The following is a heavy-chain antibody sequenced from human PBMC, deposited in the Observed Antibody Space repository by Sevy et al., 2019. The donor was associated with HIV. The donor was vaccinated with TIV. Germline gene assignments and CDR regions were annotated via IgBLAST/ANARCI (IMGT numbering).Heavy chain of an antibody. J-gene: IGHJ4*02. CDR3: VKEGGGEGGDH. V-gene: IGHV3-30*02. D-gene: IGHD2-21*01. Sequence: GGYLRLSCAASGFSYSSYGMHWVRQAPGKGLEWVAYIQYDGSNKDYPDPVKGRFTISRDNSKNTLDLQMNSLRVEDTAVYYCVKEGGGEGGDHWGQGTLVTVSS. CDR2: IQYDGSNK. CDR1: GFSYSSYG.